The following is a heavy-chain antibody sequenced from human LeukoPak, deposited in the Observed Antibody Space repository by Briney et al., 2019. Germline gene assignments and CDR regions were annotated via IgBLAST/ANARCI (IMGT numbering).Heavy chain of an antibody. J-gene: IGHJ6*02. CDR3: ARDIAAAAPPPHYYYYYGMDV. Sequence: SGTLSLTCTVSGVSISSSNWWSWVRQPPGKGLEWIGEIYHSGSTNYNPSLKSRVTISVDKSKNQFSLKLSSVTAADTAVYYCARDIAAAAPPPHYYYYYGMDVWGQGTTVTVSS. CDR2: IYHSGST. CDR1: GVSISSSNW. V-gene: IGHV4-4*02. D-gene: IGHD6-13*01.